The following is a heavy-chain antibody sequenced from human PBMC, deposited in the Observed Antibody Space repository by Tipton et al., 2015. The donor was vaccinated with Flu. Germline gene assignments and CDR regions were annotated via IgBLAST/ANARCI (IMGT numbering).Heavy chain of an antibody. V-gene: IGHV3-53*05. CDR3: ARDRIVGATWRRYYFDY. CDR2: IYSGGST. J-gene: IGHJ4*02. Sequence: SLRLSCVASGFTVSSNYMSWVRQAPGKGLEWVSVIYSGGSTYYADSVKGRFTISRDNSKNTLYLQMNSLRAEDTAVYYCARDRIVGATWRRYYFDYWGQGTLVTVSS. D-gene: IGHD1-26*01. CDR1: GFTVSSNY.